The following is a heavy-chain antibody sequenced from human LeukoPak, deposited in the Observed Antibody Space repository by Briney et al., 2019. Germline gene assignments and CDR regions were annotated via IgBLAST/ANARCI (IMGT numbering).Heavy chain of an antibody. J-gene: IGHJ4*02. D-gene: IGHD5-12*01. CDR1: GFTFGDYA. V-gene: IGHV3-23*01. CDR3: AKTSRVNSAYDSPFDY. CDR2: VRGSGSDT. Sequence: GGSLRLSCTASGFTFGDYAMSWVRQAPGKGLEWVSAVRGSGSDTYYADSVKGRFTISRDNSKNTLYLQMNSLRAEDTAIYYCAKTSRVNSAYDSPFDYWGQGTLVTVSS.